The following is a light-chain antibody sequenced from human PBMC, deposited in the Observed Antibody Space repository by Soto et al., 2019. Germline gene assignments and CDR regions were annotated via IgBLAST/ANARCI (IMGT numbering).Light chain of an antibody. Sequence: EVALTPSPATLSLSPGGRATLSCRASQSVSSYLAWYQQKPGQAPRLLIYDASNRATGVPARFSGSGSGTDFTLTISRLEPEDFAVYYCQQYSSSPWTFGQGTKVDIK. J-gene: IGKJ1*01. CDR1: QSVSSY. V-gene: IGKV3-11*01. CDR3: QQYSSSPWT. CDR2: DAS.